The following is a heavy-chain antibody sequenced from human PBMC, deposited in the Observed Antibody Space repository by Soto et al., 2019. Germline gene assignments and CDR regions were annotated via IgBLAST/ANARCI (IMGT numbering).Heavy chain of an antibody. V-gene: IGHV1-69*01. CDR2: IIPIHGTT. Sequence: QMEQSGAEVRKPGSSVKVSCKPSGGSLTSYPMAWVRQAPGQGFEWMGGIIPIHGTTEYAQKFQGRVTINADESSNRATLELTGLTSEDTAVYYCARGWGLVSWGQGTLVTVSS. J-gene: IGHJ4*02. CDR1: GGSLTSYP. CDR3: ARGWGLVS. D-gene: IGHD3-16*01.